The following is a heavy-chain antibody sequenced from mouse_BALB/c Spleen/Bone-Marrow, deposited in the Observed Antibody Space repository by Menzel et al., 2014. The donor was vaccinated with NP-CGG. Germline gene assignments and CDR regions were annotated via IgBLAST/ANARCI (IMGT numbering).Heavy chain of an antibody. V-gene: IGHV7-3*02. CDR1: GFTFTDYY. CDR3: ARDTVITTHWYFDV. J-gene: IGHJ1*01. D-gene: IGHD2-4*01. CDR2: IRNKANGYTT. Sequence: EVKLVESGGGLGQPGGSLRLSCATSGFTFTDYYMGWVRQPPGKALEWLGFIRNKANGYTTEYSASVKGRFTISRDNSQSILYLQMNTLRAEDSATYYCARDTVITTHWYFDVWGAGTTVTVSS.